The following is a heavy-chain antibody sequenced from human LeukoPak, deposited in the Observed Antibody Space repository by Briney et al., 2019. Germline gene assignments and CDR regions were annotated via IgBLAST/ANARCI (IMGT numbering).Heavy chain of an antibody. V-gene: IGHV4-34*01. CDR2: INHSGST. Sequence: PSETLSLTCAVYGGSFSGYYWSWIRQPPGKGLEWIGEINHSGSTNYNPSPKSRVTISVDTSKNQFSLKLSSVTAADTAVYYCARRPMVRGIFDYWGQGTLVTVSS. D-gene: IGHD3-10*01. CDR3: ARRPMVRGIFDY. CDR1: GGSFSGYY. J-gene: IGHJ4*02.